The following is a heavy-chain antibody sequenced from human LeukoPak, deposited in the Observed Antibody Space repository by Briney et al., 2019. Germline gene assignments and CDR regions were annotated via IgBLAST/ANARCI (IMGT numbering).Heavy chain of an antibody. V-gene: IGHV1-8*01. CDR3: ARGRHPGPTWISEY. CDR2: MNPNSGNT. CDR1: EYTFTSYD. J-gene: IGHJ4*02. Sequence: ASVKVSCKASEYTFTSYDINWVRQATGQGLEWMGWMNPNSGNTVYAQKFQGRVTMTRNTSISTAYMELSSLTFEDTAVYYCARGRHPGPTWISEYWGQGTLVTVSS. D-gene: IGHD5-12*01.